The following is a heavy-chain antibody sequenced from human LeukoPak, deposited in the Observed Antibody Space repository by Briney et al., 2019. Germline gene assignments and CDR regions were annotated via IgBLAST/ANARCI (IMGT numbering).Heavy chain of an antibody. D-gene: IGHD1-26*01. Sequence: SVKVSCKASGGTFSSYAISWVRQAPGRGLEWMGRIIPILGIANYAQKFQGRVTITADKSTSTAYMELSSLRSEDTAVYYCARGGLTVGAPYYYYGMDVWGQGTTVTVSS. CDR1: GGTFSSYA. V-gene: IGHV1-69*04. CDR2: IIPILGIA. J-gene: IGHJ6*02. CDR3: ARGGLTVGAPYYYYGMDV.